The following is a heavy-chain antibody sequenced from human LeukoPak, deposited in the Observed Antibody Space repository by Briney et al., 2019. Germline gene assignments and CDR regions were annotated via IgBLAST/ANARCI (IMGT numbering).Heavy chain of an antibody. Sequence: GRSLRLSCAASGFTLSSYTMHWVRQAPGKGLEWVAVISYDGNNKYYADSVKGRFTISRDNSKNTLYLQMNSLRAEDTAVYYCARGLHYYYYGMDVWGQGTTVTVSS. CDR3: ARGLHYYYYGMDV. V-gene: IGHV3-30-3*01. J-gene: IGHJ6*02. D-gene: IGHD3-10*01. CDR2: ISYDGNNK. CDR1: GFTLSSYT.